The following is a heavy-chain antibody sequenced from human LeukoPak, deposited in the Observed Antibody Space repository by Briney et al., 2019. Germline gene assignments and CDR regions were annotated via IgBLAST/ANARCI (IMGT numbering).Heavy chain of an antibody. J-gene: IGHJ4*02. CDR2: ITGSGIST. CDR1: GFTFSSYA. CDR3: AKAVALGFDY. V-gene: IGHV3-23*01. D-gene: IGHD2-21*01. Sequence: GGSLRLSCAASGFTFSSYAMSWVRQAPGKGLEWVSAITGSGISTYYADSVKGRFTISRDNSKNTLYLQMNSLRAEDTAVYYCAKAVALGFDYWGQGTLATVSS.